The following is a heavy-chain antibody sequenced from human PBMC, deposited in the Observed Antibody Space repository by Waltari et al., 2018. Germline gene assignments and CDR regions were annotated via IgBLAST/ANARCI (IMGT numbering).Heavy chain of an antibody. V-gene: IGHV1-8*01. D-gene: IGHD6-13*01. CDR3: ARLRGIAAAVGSY. CDR1: GYTFTSYD. CDR2: MNPTSGNT. Sequence: QVQLVQSGAEVKKPGASVNVSCKASGYTFTSYDINWVRQATGQGLEWMGWMNPTSGNTGYAQKSQGRVTMNRNTSISTAYMELSSLRSEDTAVYYCARLRGIAAAVGSYWGQGTLVTVSS. J-gene: IGHJ4*02.